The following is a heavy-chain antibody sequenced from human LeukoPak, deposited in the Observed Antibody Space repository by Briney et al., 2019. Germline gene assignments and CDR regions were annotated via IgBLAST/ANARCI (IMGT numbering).Heavy chain of an antibody. J-gene: IGHJ4*02. CDR1: GGSISSYY. Sequence: SETLSLTCTVSGGSISSYYWNWIRQPPGKGLEWIGHIFYSGNTNYSPSLKSRVTISVDTSKNQFSLKLTSVTAADTAIYYCARHSRGLYYFHYWGQGTLVTVSS. CDR2: IFYSGNT. V-gene: IGHV4-59*08. D-gene: IGHD6-19*01. CDR3: ARHSRGLYYFHY.